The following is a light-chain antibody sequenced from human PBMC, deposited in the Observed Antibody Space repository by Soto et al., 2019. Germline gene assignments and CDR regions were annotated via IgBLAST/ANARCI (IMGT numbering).Light chain of an antibody. CDR3: QTWGTGLWV. V-gene: IGLV4-69*01. J-gene: IGLJ3*02. CDR2: VNSDGSH. CDR1: SGHSNYA. Sequence: QPVLTQSPSASASLGASVKLTCTLSSGHSNYAIAWHQQQPEKGPRYLMKVNSDGSHCKGDGIPDRFSGSSSGAERYLTISSLQSEDEADYYCQTWGTGLWVFGGGTKLTVL.